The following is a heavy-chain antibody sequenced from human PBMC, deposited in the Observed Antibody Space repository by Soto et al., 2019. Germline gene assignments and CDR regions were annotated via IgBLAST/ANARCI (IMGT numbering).Heavy chain of an antibody. J-gene: IGHJ4*02. Sequence: ASVKVSCKASGYTFTSYDINWVRQATGQGLEWMGWMNPNSGNTGYAQKFQGRVTMTRNTSISTAYMELSSLRSGDTAVYYCARGAPSRPYYDFWSGYYAQNQEYYFDYWGQGTLVTVSS. CDR1: GYTFTSYD. CDR2: MNPNSGNT. D-gene: IGHD3-3*01. V-gene: IGHV1-8*01. CDR3: ARGAPSRPYYDFWSGYYAQNQEYYFDY.